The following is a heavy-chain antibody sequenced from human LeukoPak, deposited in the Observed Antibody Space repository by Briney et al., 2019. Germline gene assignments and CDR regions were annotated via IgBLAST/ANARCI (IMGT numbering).Heavy chain of an antibody. CDR2: IYYSGST. V-gene: IGHV4-38-2*02. D-gene: IGHD3-10*01. Sequence: PSETLSLTCTVSGYSISSGYYWGWIRPPPGKGLEWIGSIYYSGSTYYNPSLKSRVTISVDTSKNQFSLKLSSVTAADTAVYYCARRVKGGKAFDIWGQGTMVTVSS. CDR3: ARRVKGGKAFDI. J-gene: IGHJ3*02. CDR1: GYSISSGYY.